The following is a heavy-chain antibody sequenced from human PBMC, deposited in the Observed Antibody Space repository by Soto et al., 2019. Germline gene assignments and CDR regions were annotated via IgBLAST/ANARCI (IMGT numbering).Heavy chain of an antibody. J-gene: IGHJ6*02. Sequence: EMQLVESGGDLVKPGGSLRLSCTASGFTFINYCMNWVRQPPGKGLEWVSRICGSDNIHYGDSVKGRFTISRDNAKNSLFPQMNSLRANDTAMYYCARDMRGQGMDVWGQGTTVTASS. V-gene: IGHV3-21*01. D-gene: IGHD3-16*01. CDR3: ARDMRGQGMDV. CDR1: GFTFINYC. CDR2: ICGSDNI.